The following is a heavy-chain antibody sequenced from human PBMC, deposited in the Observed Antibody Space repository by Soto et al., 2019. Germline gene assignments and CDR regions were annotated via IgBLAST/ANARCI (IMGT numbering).Heavy chain of an antibody. J-gene: IGHJ4*02. CDR3: AREGWLGELLY. CDR1: GYTFSSYG. V-gene: IGHV1-18*01. CDR2: ISGYNGNA. D-gene: IGHD3-10*01. Sequence: VQLVQSGNVVQKPGSSVKVSCKTSGYTFSSYGIIWVRQAPGQGLEWMGWISGYNGNADYAQRFRGRVNMTTDTSTTTVFMELRDLRSDDTALYFCAREGWLGELLYWGQGSVVTVS.